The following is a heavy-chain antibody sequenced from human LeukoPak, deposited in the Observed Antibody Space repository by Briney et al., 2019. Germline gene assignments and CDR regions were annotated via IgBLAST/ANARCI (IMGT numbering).Heavy chain of an antibody. Sequence: PSETLSLTCTVSGGSISNSGHYWGWVRQPPGKGLEWIGSIYYSGSTYYSPSLKSRVTISVDTTKNQFSLKLSSVTAADTAVYYCARALGDYVADAFDIWGQGTMVTVSS. J-gene: IGHJ3*02. CDR2: IYYSGST. V-gene: IGHV4-39*07. CDR3: ARALGDYVADAFDI. D-gene: IGHD4-17*01. CDR1: GGSISNSGHY.